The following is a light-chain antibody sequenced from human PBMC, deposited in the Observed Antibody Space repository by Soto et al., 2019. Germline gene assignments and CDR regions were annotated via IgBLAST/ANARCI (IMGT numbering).Light chain of an antibody. J-gene: IGLJ1*01. V-gene: IGLV6-57*01. CDR1: SGSIASNY. Sequence: NFMLTQPHSVSESPGKTVTISCTRSSGSIASNYVQWYQQRPGSSPTTVIYEDNQRPSGVPDRFSGSIDSSSNSASLTISGLKTEDEADYYCQSYDSSNYVFGTGPKLTVL. CDR2: EDN. CDR3: QSYDSSNYV.